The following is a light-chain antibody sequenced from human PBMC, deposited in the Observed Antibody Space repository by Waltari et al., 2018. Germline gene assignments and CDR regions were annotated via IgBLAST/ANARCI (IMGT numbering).Light chain of an antibody. CDR1: QSVSSTY. CDR2: GAS. J-gene: IGKJ2*01. CDR3: QQYGNSPPSYT. V-gene: IGKV3-20*01. Sequence: EIVLMQSPGTLSLSPGERATLSCRASQSVSSTYLAWYQQKPGQAPRLLIYGASSRATGIPDRFSGSGSGTDFTLTISRLEPEDFAVYYCQQYGNSPPSYTFGQGTKLEIK.